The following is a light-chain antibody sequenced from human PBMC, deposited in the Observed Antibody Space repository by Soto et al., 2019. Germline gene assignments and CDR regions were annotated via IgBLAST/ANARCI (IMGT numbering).Light chain of an antibody. Sequence: EIVMTQSPATLSVSPGERATLSCRASQSISSELAWYQQKPGQPPSLLIYSASTRATGVPARFTGSGSGSEFTLTISGLQSEDFAVYYCQQCHNSPLTFGQGTRLEI. CDR2: SAS. J-gene: IGKJ2*01. CDR1: QSISSE. V-gene: IGKV3-15*01. CDR3: QQCHNSPLT.